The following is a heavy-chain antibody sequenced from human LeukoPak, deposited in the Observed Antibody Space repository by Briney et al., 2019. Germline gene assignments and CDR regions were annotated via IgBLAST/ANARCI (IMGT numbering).Heavy chain of an antibody. J-gene: IGHJ6*02. D-gene: IGHD3-16*01. CDR1: GFTFSSYA. CDR2: ISYDGSNK. V-gene: IGHV3-30-3*01. Sequence: GGSLRLSCAASGFTFSSYAMHWVRQAPGKGLEWVAVISYDGSNKYYADSVKGRFTISRDNSKNTLYLQMNSLRAEDTALYYCARAGKWTPYNYYYGMDVWGQGTTVTVSS. CDR3: ARAGKWTPYNYYYGMDV.